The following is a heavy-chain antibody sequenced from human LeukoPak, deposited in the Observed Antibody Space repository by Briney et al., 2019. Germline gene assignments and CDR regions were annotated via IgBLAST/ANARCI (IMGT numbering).Heavy chain of an antibody. CDR3: ARSFGSERYFDL. Sequence: PSQTLSLTCTVSGGSISSSGYYWSWIRQPPGKGLEWIGYIYHSGSTYYNPSLKSRVTISVDRSKNQFSLKLSSVTAADTAVYYCARSFGSERYFDLWGRGTLVTVSS. CDR1: GGSISSSGYY. V-gene: IGHV4-30-2*01. CDR2: IYHSGST. J-gene: IGHJ2*01. D-gene: IGHD3-10*01.